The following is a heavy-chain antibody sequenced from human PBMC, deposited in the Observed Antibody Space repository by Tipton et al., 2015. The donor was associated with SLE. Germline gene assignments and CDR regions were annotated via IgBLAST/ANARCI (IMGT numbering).Heavy chain of an antibody. V-gene: IGHV1-18*01. Sequence: QSGAEVKKPGASVKVSCKASGYIFNNYGISWVRQAPGQGLEWMGWIGVYNGDTNYAQRLQGRVTMTADTSTSTAYMELRSLRSDDTAVYYCARFDYSNYLDYWGQGTLLTVSS. CDR3: ARFDYSNYLDY. J-gene: IGHJ4*02. CDR1: GYIFNNYG. D-gene: IGHD4-11*01. CDR2: IGVYNGDT.